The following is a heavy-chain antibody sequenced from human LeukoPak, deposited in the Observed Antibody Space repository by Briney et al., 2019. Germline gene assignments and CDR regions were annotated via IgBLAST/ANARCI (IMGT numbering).Heavy chain of an antibody. V-gene: IGHV4-34*01. CDR3: ARTMTNIYYYYYYMDV. CDR2: INHSGST. Sequence: PSETLSLTCTVSGGSISSYYWGWIRQPPGKGLEWIGEINHSGSTNYNPSLKSRVTISVDTSKNQFSLKLSSVTAADTAVYYCARTMTNIYYYYYYMDVWGKGTTVTVSS. D-gene: IGHD4-11*01. CDR1: GGSISSYY. J-gene: IGHJ6*03.